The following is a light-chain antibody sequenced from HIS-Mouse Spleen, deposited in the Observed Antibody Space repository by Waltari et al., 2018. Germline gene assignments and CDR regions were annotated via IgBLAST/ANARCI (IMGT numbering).Light chain of an antibody. J-gene: IGLJ1*01. CDR2: DDS. CDR3: QVWDSSSDHPGV. CDR1: NIGSKS. Sequence: SYVLTQPPSVSVAPGQTARITCGGNNIGSKSVHWYQQKPGQPPVLCVYDDSDRPSGIPGRFSGSNSGNTATLTISRVEAGDEADYYCQVWDSSSDHPGVFGTGTKVTVL. V-gene: IGLV3-21*02.